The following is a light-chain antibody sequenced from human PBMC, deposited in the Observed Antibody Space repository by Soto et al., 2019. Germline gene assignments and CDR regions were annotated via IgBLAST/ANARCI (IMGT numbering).Light chain of an antibody. V-gene: IGLV2-11*01. J-gene: IGLJ1*01. CDR1: SSDVGTYNY. Sequence: QSALTQPRSVSGSLGQSVTISFTGTSSDVGTYNYVSWYQQHPGKAPKVMIYDVSERPLGVPDRFSGSKSGNTASLTISGLQAEDEADYYCCSYAGSPRYVLGTGTKVTVL. CDR2: DVS. CDR3: CSYAGSPRYV.